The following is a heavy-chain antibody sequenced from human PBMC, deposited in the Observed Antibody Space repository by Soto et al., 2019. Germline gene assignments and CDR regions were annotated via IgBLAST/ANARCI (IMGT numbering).Heavy chain of an antibody. CDR3: AREASSGGCSDY. V-gene: IGHV1-69*13. J-gene: IGHJ4*02. CDR2: IIPIFGTA. CDR1: GGTFGSYA. D-gene: IGHD2-15*01. Sequence: GASVEVSCKASGGTFGSYAIRWLRQAPGQGLEWMGGIIPIFGTANYAQKFQGRVTITADESTSTAYMELSSLRSEDTAVYYCAREASSGGCSDYWGQGTLVPVSS.